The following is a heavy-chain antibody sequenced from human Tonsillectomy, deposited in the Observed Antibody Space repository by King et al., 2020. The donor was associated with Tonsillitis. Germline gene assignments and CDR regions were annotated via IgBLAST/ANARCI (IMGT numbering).Heavy chain of an antibody. CDR1: GDTFTSYD. V-gene: IGHV1-8*01. J-gene: IGHJ6*03. CDR2: MNPNSGNT. Sequence: QLVQSGAEVKKPGASVKVSCKASGDTFTSYDINWVRQATGQGLEWMGWMNPNSGNTGYAQKFQGRVTMTRNTSIGTAYMELSSLRSEDTAVYYCAKGNYYGSGSYYYMGVWGKGTTVTVSS. CDR3: AKGNYYGSGSYYYMGV. D-gene: IGHD3-10*01.